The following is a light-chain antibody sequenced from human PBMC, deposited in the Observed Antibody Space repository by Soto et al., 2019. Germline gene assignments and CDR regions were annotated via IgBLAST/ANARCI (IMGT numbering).Light chain of an antibody. CDR1: VIGSIS. CDR2: DDS. V-gene: IGLV3-21*02. CDR3: QVWDSSSDHVM. Sequence: SYELTQPPSVSVAPGQTASITCGGNVIGSISFHWYQQKPGRAPVLLVFDDSDRTSGIPERFSCSDSRNTATLTISRVEAGDEDDYYCQVWDSSSDHVMFGGGTKLTVL. J-gene: IGLJ3*02.